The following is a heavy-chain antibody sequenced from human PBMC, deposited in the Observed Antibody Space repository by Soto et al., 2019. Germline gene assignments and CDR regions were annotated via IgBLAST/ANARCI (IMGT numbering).Heavy chain of an antibody. D-gene: IGHD6-13*01. CDR2: ISWDGGST. CDR3: AGAPYGYYAFDI. V-gene: IGHV3-43D*03. CDR1: GFTFDDYA. J-gene: IGHJ3*02. Sequence: GGSLRLSCAATGFTFDDYAMHWVRQAPGKGLEWVSLISWDGGSTYYADSVKGRFTISRDNSKNSLYLQMNSLRGEDTVLFSCAGAPYGYYAFDIWGLGTMVTV.